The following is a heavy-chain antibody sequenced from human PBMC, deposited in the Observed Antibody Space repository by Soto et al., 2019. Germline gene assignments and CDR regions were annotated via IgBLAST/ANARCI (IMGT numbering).Heavy chain of an antibody. CDR3: ARDSRWNPATDAFDI. Sequence: ASVKVSCNASGYTFTSYGISLVRQAPGQGLEWMGWISAYNGNTNYAQKLQGRVTMTTDTSTSTAYMELRSLRSDDTAVYYCARDSRWNPATDAFDIWGQGTMVTVSS. J-gene: IGHJ3*02. CDR1: GYTFTSYG. CDR2: ISAYNGNT. D-gene: IGHD1-1*01. V-gene: IGHV1-18*01.